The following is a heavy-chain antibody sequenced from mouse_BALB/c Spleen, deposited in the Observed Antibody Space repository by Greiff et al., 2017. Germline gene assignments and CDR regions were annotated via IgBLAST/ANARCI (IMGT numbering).Heavy chain of an antibody. CDR2: INSNGGST. J-gene: IGHJ4*01. Sequence: EVQRVESGGGLVQPGGSLKLSCAASGFTFSSYGMSWVRQTPDKRLELVATINSNGGSTYYPDSVKGRFTISRDNAKNTLYLQMSSLKSEDTAMYYCARRDVGYWGQGTSVTVSS. V-gene: IGHV5-6-3*01. CDR3: ARRDVGY. CDR1: GFTFSSYG.